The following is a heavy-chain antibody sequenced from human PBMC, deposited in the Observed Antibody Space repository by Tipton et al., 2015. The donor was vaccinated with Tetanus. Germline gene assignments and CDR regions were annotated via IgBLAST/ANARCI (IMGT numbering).Heavy chain of an antibody. CDR2: IVPKFSTT. V-gene: IGHV1-69*01. CDR3: LRHLVVAVPRVYNWFDP. D-gene: IGHD2-15*01. Sequence: SGPEVKRPGSSVKVSCKASGGTYTTHGVTWVRQAPGQSLEWMGGIVPKFSTTKYAQKFECILTITADESATTAHMELRGLRFDDAAMYYCLRHLVVAVPRVYNWFDPWGQGTLVTVSS. J-gene: IGHJ5*02. CDR1: GGTYTTHG.